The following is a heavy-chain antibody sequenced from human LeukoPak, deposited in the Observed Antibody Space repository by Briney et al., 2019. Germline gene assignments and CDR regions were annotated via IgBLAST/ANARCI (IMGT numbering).Heavy chain of an antibody. Sequence: PGGSLRLSCVASGFAFGDYAMHWVRQAPGKGLEWAALISHNGSSKYYADSVRGRFTISGDNSNTLYLEMNSLRPEDTAVYYCARASGPFDYWGQGTLVTVSS. CDR1: GFAFGDYA. CDR2: ISHNGSSK. V-gene: IGHV3-30-3*01. CDR3: ARASGPFDY. J-gene: IGHJ4*02.